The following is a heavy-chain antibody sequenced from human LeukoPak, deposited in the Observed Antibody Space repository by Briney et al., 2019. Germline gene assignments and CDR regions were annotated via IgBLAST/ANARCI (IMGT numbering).Heavy chain of an antibody. V-gene: IGHV3-30*04. J-gene: IGHJ6*03. CDR1: GFTFSSYA. CDR3: AKGHSGYDYYYYYMDV. D-gene: IGHD5-12*01. CDR2: ISYDGSIK. Sequence: GGSLRLSCAASGFTFSSYAMHWVRQAPGKGLEWVAAISYDGSIKYSADSVKGRFTISRDNSKNTLYLQMNSLRAEDTAVYYCAKGHSGYDYYYYYMDVWGKGTTVTISS.